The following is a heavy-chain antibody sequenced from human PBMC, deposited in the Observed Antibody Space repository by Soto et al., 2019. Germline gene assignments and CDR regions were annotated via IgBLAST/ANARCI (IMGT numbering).Heavy chain of an antibody. CDR3: ATRWGYFDF. V-gene: IGHV3-11*01. J-gene: IGHJ2*01. CDR2: ITSGGDTI. CDR1: GFTFSDYY. Sequence: ESGGGLVRPGGSLRLSCAASGFTFSDYYMSWIRQAPGKGLEWISYITSGGDTIYYTDSVKGRFTISRDNAKKSLYLDMKTLRADDSAGYYCATRWGYFDFWGRGTLVTVSS.